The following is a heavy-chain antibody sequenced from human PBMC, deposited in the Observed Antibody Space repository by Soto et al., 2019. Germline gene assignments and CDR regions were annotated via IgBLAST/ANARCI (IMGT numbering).Heavy chain of an antibody. D-gene: IGHD6-13*01. Sequence: QVQLQQWGAGLLKPSETLSLTCAVYGGSFSGSYWRWIRQSPGKGLEWIGGINHIGSTNYNSALKSRGTISVDTSKDPFSLKLRSVTAADTAVYYSARRTASGWFFDSWGRGNLVIVSS. J-gene: IGHJ4*02. V-gene: IGHV4-34*02. CDR2: INHIGST. CDR1: GGSFSGSY. CDR3: ARRTASGWFFDS.